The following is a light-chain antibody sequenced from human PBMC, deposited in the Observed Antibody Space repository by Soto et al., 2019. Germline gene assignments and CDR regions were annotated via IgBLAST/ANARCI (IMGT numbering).Light chain of an antibody. Sequence: QSVLTQPASVSGSPGQSITISCTGTSSDVGGYKYVSWYQQHPGKAPKLMIYEVSNRPSGVSNRFSGSKSGNTASLTISGLQAEHEAAYYCSSYTSSSTLVFGGGTQLTVL. J-gene: IGLJ3*02. CDR2: EVS. CDR1: SSDVGGYKY. CDR3: SSYTSSSTLV. V-gene: IGLV2-14*01.